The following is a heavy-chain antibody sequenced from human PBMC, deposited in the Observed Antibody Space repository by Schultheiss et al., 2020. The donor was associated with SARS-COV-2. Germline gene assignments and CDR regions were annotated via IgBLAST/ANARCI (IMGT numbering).Heavy chain of an antibody. CDR2: IYSCGST. CDR1: GFTFSSYS. V-gene: IGHV3-53*05. CDR3: ARDFFDY. Sequence: GGSLRLSCAASGFTFSSYSMNWVRQAPGKGLEWVSVIYSCGSTYYADSVKGRFTISRDNSKNTLYLQMNSLRAEDTAVYYCARDFFDYWGQGTLVTVSS. J-gene: IGHJ4*02.